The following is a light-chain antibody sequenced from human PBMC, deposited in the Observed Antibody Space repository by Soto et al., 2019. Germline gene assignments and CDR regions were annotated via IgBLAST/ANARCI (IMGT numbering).Light chain of an antibody. Sequence: DLQGTQSPSFLSASVGDRVTISGRSSQGIGNPLVWYQQKPGRPPKVLIYDASALPRGVPSRFSGSGSGTKFTLTIASLQPDDFATYYCQQYETFSGTFGPGTKVDIK. V-gene: IGKV1-17*01. J-gene: IGKJ1*01. CDR2: DAS. CDR3: QQYETFSGT. CDR1: QGIGNP.